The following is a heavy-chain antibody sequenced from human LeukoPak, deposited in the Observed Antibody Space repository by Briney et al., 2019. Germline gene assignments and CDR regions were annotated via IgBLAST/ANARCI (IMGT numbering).Heavy chain of an antibody. V-gene: IGHV3-30*02. Sequence: GGSLRLSCAASGFTFSSYGMHWVRQAPGKGLEWVAFIRYDGSNKYYADSVKGRFTISRDNSKNTLYLQMNSLRAEDTAVYYCARGYDFWSGYYYWGQGTLVTVSS. CDR2: IRYDGSNK. J-gene: IGHJ4*02. CDR3: ARGYDFWSGYYY. D-gene: IGHD3-3*01. CDR1: GFTFSSYG.